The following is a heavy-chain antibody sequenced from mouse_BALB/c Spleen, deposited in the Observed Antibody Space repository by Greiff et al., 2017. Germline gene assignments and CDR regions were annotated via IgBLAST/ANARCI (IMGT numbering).Heavy chain of an antibody. Sequence: VQLKESGGDLVKPGGSLKLSCAASGFTFSSYGMSWVRQTPDKRLEWVATISSGGSYTYYPDSVKGRFTISRDNAKNTLYLQMSSLKSEDTAMYYCARSRSTMITTGAMDYWGQGTSVTVSS. V-gene: IGHV5-6*01. CDR2: ISSGGSYT. CDR3: ARSRSTMITTGAMDY. J-gene: IGHJ4*01. CDR1: GFTFSSYG. D-gene: IGHD2-4*01.